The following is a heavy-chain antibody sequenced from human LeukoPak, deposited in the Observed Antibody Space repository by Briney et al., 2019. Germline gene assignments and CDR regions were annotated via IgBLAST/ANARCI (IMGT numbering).Heavy chain of an antibody. V-gene: IGHV3-7*01. CDR3: ASHYGSGSYSGDAFDF. CDR1: GFTYSDYW. CDR2: IKQDGSGR. Sequence: GGSLRLSCAVSGFTYSDYWMSWVRQAPGKGLEWVANIKQDGSGRYYVDSVKGRFTISRDNAKNSLYLQMNSLRAEDTAVYYCASHYGSGSYSGDAFDFWGQGTFVTVSS. D-gene: IGHD3-10*01. J-gene: IGHJ3*01.